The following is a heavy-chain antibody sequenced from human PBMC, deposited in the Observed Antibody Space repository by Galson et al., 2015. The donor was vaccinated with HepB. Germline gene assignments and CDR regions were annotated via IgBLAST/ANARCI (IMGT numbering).Heavy chain of an antibody. D-gene: IGHD3-9*01. CDR1: GFTFSSYS. J-gene: IGHJ3*02. Sequence: SLRLSCAASGFTFSSYSMNWVRQAPGKGLEWVSSISSSSSYIYYADSVKGRFTISRDNAKNSLYLQMNSLRAEDTAVYYCARDIFTGDGSGAFDIWGQGTMVTV. V-gene: IGHV3-21*01. CDR3: ARDIFTGDGSGAFDI. CDR2: ISSSSSYI.